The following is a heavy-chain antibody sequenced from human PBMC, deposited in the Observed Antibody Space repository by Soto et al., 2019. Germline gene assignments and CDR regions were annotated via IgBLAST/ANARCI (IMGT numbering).Heavy chain of an antibody. D-gene: IGHD1-26*01. CDR2: ISSSSSYI. V-gene: IGHV3-21*01. CDR3: ARSPIQWELRPRLIYYYGMDV. J-gene: IGHJ6*02. Sequence: PGGSLRLSCAASGFTFSSYSMNWVRQAPGKGLEWVSSISSSSSYIYYADPVKGRFTISRDNAKNSLYLQMNSLRAEDTAVYYCARSPIQWELRPRLIYYYGMDVWGQGTTVTVSS. CDR1: GFTFSSYS.